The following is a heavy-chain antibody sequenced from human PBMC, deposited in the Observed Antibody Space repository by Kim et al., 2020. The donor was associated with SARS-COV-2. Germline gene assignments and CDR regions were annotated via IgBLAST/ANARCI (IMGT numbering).Heavy chain of an antibody. J-gene: IGHJ4*02. Sequence: GGSLRLSCAASGFTFSAYWMHWVRQAPGKGLVWVSHINGDGSSTCYADSVKGRFTISRDNAKNTLYLQMNSLRAEDTAVYYCTSQVQKIGAAGRDYWGQGTLVTVSS. D-gene: IGHD6-13*01. CDR3: TSQVQKIGAAGRDY. CDR1: GFTFSAYW. CDR2: INGDGSST. V-gene: IGHV3-74*01.